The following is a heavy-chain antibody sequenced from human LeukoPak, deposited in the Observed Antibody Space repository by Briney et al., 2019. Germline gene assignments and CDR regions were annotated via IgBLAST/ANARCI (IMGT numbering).Heavy chain of an antibody. J-gene: IGHJ4*02. CDR2: IYPGDSDT. CDR1: GYIFTSYW. D-gene: IGHD3-10*01. V-gene: IGHV5-51*01. Sequence: GKSLQISCKGSGYIFTSYWIGWVRQLPGKGLEWMGIIYPGDSDTRYSPSFQGQVTISADKSISTAYLQWSSLKASDTAMYYCARQSDGSGNSFDYWGQGTLVTVSS. CDR3: ARQSDGSGNSFDY.